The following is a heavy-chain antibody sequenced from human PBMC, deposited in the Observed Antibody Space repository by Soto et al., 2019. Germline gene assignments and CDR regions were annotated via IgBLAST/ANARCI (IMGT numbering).Heavy chain of an antibody. V-gene: IGHV4-30-4*01. J-gene: IGHJ6*02. Sequence: QVQLQESGPGLVKPSQTLSLTCTVSGGSISSGDYYWSWMRQPPGKGLEWIGYIYYSGSTYYNPSLKSRVTISVDTSKNQFSLKLSSVTASYTAVYYCAREMATTYIYYYYYGMDVWGQVTTVTVSS. CDR3: AREMATTYIYYYYYGMDV. D-gene: IGHD5-12*01. CDR1: GGSISSGDYY. CDR2: IYYSGST.